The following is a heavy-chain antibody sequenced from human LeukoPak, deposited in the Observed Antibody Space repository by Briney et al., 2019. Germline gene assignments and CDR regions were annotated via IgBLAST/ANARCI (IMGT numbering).Heavy chain of an antibody. CDR2: INHSGSI. V-gene: IGHV4-34*01. CDR3: AGDYNGSGRPDDNWFDP. J-gene: IGHJ5*02. D-gene: IGHD3-10*01. Sequence: SETLSLTCAVYGGSFSGYYWSWIRQPPGKGLEWIGEINHSGSINYNPSLKSRVTISPDMSKNQFSLKLSSVTAADTAVYYCAGDYNGSGRPDDNWFDPWGQGTLVTVSS. CDR1: GGSFSGYY.